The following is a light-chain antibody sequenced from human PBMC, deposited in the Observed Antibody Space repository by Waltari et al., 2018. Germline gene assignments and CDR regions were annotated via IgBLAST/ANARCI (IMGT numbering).Light chain of an antibody. CDR1: QGINNY. CDR2: AAS. V-gene: IGKV1-9*01. Sequence: TCRASQGINNYLAWYQQKPGKAPKLLIYAASTLQSGVPSRFSGSGSGTDFTLTISSLQPEDFATYYCQQLNSNQWTSGQGTKVEI. CDR3: QQLNSNQWT. J-gene: IGKJ1*01.